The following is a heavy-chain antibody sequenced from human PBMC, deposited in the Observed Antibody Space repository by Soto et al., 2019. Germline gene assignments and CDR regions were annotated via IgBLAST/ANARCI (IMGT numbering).Heavy chain of an antibody. Sequence: SVKVSCKASGGTFSSYAISWVRQAPGQGLEWMGGIIPIFGTANYAQKFQGRVTITADESTSTAYMELSSLRSEETAVYYCAREGSGYDSYNNWFDPWGQGTLVTVSS. CDR1: GGTFSSYA. CDR3: AREGSGYDSYNNWFDP. D-gene: IGHD5-12*01. J-gene: IGHJ5*02. CDR2: IIPIFGTA. V-gene: IGHV1-69*13.